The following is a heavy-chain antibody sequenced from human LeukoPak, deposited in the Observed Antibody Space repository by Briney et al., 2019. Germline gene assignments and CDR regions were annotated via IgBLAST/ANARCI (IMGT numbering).Heavy chain of an antibody. V-gene: IGHV3-30*04. D-gene: IGHD1-26*01. CDR1: EFTFSNYA. Sequence: GGSLRLSCAASEFTFSNYAMYWVRQAPGKGLEGGAVISYDGSNKYYADSVKGRFTISRDNSKNTQSLQMNSLRAEDTAVYYCVRSMNGRYGFFDYWGQGILVTVSS. CDR2: ISYDGSNK. J-gene: IGHJ4*02. CDR3: VRSMNGRYGFFDY.